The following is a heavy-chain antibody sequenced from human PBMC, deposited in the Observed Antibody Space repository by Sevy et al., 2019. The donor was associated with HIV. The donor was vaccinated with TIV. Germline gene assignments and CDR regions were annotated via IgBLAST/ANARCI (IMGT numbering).Heavy chain of an antibody. Sequence: GGSLRLSCAASGFTFINAWMNWVRQAPGKGLEWVGGIKSKGGGGTIDYAAHVKGRFSITRDDSKNTLKLQMNSLKFEDTALYYCSWDNDYYYGMNVWGQGTTVTVSS. CDR1: GFTFINAW. D-gene: IGHD1-20*01. CDR3: SWDNDYYYGMNV. J-gene: IGHJ6*02. V-gene: IGHV3-15*07. CDR2: IKSKGGGGTI.